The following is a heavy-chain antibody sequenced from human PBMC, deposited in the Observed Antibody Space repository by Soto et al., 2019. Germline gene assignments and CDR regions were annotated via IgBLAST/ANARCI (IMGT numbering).Heavy chain of an antibody. CDR1: GDSISSVDYF. CDR3: ARGRYCLTGRCFPNWSDS. J-gene: IGHJ5*01. V-gene: IGHV4-30-4*01. D-gene: IGHD2-15*01. Sequence: SETLSLTCSVSGDSISSVDYFWAWIRQPPGQALEYIGYIYKSATTYYNPSFESRVAISLDTSKSQFSLNVTSVTAADTAVYFCARGRYCLTGRCFPNWSDSWGQGTLDPVSP. CDR2: IYKSATT.